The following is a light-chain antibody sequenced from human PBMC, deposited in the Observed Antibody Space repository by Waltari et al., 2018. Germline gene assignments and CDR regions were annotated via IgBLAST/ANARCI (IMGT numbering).Light chain of an antibody. V-gene: IGKV3-15*01. J-gene: IGKJ3*01. CDR3: QQYNNWPFT. CDR2: GAS. Sequence: EIVMTQSPATLSVSPGERATLSCRASQSVSRSLAWYQQKPGQTPRLLIYGASTRATGIPARFSGSGSGTEFTLTISSLQSEDFAVYYCQQYNNWPFTFGPGTKVDVK. CDR1: QSVSRS.